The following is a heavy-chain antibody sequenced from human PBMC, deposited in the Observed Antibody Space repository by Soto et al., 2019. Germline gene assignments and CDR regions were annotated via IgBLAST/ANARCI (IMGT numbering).Heavy chain of an antibody. CDR3: AKSGGSGYNF. D-gene: IGHD3-22*01. J-gene: IGHJ4*02. V-gene: IGHV3-23*01. CDR2: ISGSGGST. Sequence: XGSLRLSCAASGVTFSSYAMSWVRQAPGKGLEWVSAISGSGGSTYYADSVKGRFTISRDNSKNTLYLQMNSLRAEDTAVYYCAKSGGSGYNFWGQGTLVTVSS. CDR1: GVTFSSYA.